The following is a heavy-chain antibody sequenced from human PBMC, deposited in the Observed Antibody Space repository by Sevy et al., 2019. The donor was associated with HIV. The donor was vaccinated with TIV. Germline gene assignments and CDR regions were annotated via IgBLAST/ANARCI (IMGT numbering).Heavy chain of an antibody. CDR3: ARGPLFSPEYCSGGTCPTIDY. CDR1: GVSFSDYY. D-gene: IGHD2-15*01. Sequence: SETLSLTCAVSGVSFSDYYWAWIRQPPGKGLEWIGEVSQSGSANYNPSLRSRVIMSLDTSNNHFSLKLTSVTAAETAVYYCARGPLFSPEYCSGGTCPTIDYGGQGPLVTVSS. J-gene: IGHJ4*02. CDR2: VSQSGSA. V-gene: IGHV4-34*01.